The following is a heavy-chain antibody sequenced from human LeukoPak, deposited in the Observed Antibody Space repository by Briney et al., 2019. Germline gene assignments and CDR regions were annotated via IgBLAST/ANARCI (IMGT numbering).Heavy chain of an antibody. J-gene: IGHJ4*02. V-gene: IGHV4-34*01. Sequence: SETLSLSCGVYGGSFRGYYWSCIRQSPGKGLEWIGEINHSGSTNYNPSLKSRVTISLDTSMKKFSLKLNSVTAADTAVYYCASTERCSTTCPLDNWSQGTLVTVYS. D-gene: IGHD6-13*01. CDR3: ASTERCSTTCPLDN. CDR2: INHSGST. CDR1: GGSFRGYY.